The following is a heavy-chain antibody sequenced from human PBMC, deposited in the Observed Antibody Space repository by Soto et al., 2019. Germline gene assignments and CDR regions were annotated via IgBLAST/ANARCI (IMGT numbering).Heavy chain of an antibody. CDR3: TTDLRWDLAGMNF. CDR2: IKSNADGGTT. V-gene: IGHV3-15*01. Sequence: EVQLVESGGGLVTPGGSLRLSCAASGFTFSNAWMIWVRQAPGKGLEWVGRIKSNADGGTTDYAAPVRGRFSISRDDSKNTLNLQMNSLKPEDTAVYYCTTDLRWDLAGMNFWGQGTTVTVSS. J-gene: IGHJ6*02. D-gene: IGHD4-17*01. CDR1: GFTFSNAW.